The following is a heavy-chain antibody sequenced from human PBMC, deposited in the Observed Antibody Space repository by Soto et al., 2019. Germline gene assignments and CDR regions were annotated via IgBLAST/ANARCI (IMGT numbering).Heavy chain of an antibody. CDR1: GNSITIFY. CDR2: IFYSGIT. Sequence: SDTLSLTCALSGNSITIFYWGWIRQPPGKALECIAYIFYSGITNYNPSLKSRVTISVDTSKSQFSLKLSSVTAADTAVYYCARLLWFGEPRAAFDIWGQGTMVS. CDR3: ARLLWFGEPRAAFDI. J-gene: IGHJ3*02. V-gene: IGHV4-59*08. D-gene: IGHD3-10*01.